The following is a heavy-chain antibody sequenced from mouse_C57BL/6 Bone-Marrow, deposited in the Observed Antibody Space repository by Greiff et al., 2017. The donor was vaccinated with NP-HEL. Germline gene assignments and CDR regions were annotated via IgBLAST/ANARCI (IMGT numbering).Heavy chain of an antibody. Sequence: EVQRVESGEGLVKPGGSLKLSCAASGFTFSSYAMSWVRQTPEKRLEWVAYISSGGDYIYYADTVKGRFTISRDNARNTLYLQMSSLKSEDTAMYYCTRGRQLRLQYYFDYWGQGTTLTVSS. J-gene: IGHJ2*01. D-gene: IGHD3-2*02. CDR1: GFTFSSYA. V-gene: IGHV5-9-1*02. CDR2: ISSGGDYI. CDR3: TRGRQLRLQYYFDY.